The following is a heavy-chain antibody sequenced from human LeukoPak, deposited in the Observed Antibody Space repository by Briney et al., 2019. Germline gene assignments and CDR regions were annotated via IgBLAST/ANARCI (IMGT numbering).Heavy chain of an antibody. V-gene: IGHV3-23*01. D-gene: IGHD4-23*01. CDR3: ALHHGNYCGGRWFDP. CDR1: GFTFSSYD. Sequence: RTGGSLRLSCAASGFTFSSYDMSWVRQAPGKGLEWVSGISGSGGRIYYAAPVKGRFTIFRANSKNTLYLQMNSLRAEDTAVYYCALHHGNYCGGRWFDPWGQGTLATVSS. CDR2: ISGSGGRI. J-gene: IGHJ5*02.